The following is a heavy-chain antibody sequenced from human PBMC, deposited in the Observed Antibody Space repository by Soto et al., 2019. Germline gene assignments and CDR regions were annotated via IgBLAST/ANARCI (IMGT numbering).Heavy chain of an antibody. Sequence: LRLSCAASGFTFSSYSMNWVRQAPGKGLEWVSSISSSSSYIYYVDSVKGRFTISRDNAKNSLYLQMNSLRAEDTAVYYCARVYCSSSSCPLIDYWGQGTLVTVSS. J-gene: IGHJ4*02. CDR3: ARVYCSSSSCPLIDY. V-gene: IGHV3-21*01. CDR1: GFTFSSYS. CDR2: ISSSSSYI. D-gene: IGHD2-2*01.